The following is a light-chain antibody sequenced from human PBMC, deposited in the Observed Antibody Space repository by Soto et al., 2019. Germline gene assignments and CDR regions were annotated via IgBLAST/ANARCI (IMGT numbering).Light chain of an antibody. CDR1: SRDIGGYDY. Sequence: QSALTQPASVSGSPGQSITISCTGTSRDIGGYDYVSWYRQHPGKAPELIIYDVTNRPSGVSNRFSASQSGNAASLTISGLQAEDEADYYCSSYTTTNSQWVFGGGTQLTVL. J-gene: IGLJ7*01. V-gene: IGLV2-14*03. CDR2: DVT. CDR3: SSYTTTNSQWV.